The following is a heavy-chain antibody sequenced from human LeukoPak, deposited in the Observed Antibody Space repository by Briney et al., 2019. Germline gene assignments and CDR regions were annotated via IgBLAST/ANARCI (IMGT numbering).Heavy chain of an antibody. Sequence: GGSLRLSCAASGFTVSSNHMSWVRQAAGKGLEWLSIIYSDARTSYADSVKGRFTISRDNSRNTVYLQMNDLRVEETAVYYCARDVGGDGYSHSDHWGRGTLVTVSS. V-gene: IGHV3-66*02. CDR2: IYSDART. CDR3: ARDVGGDGYSHSDH. D-gene: IGHD5-12*01. CDR1: GFTVSSNH. J-gene: IGHJ4*02.